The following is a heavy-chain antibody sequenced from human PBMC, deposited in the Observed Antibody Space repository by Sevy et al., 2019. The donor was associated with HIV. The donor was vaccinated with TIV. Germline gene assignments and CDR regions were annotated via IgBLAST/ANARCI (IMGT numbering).Heavy chain of an antibody. J-gene: IGHJ1*01. CDR2: IYPGDSDT. V-gene: IGHV5-51*01. Sequence: GESLKISCKGSGYSFTSYWIGWVRQRPGKGLEWMGIIYPGDSDTRYSPSFQGQVTISADKSISTAYLQWSSLKASDTAMYYCASPLSSSARYFQHWGQGTLVTVSS. D-gene: IGHD6-6*01. CDR1: GYSFTSYW. CDR3: ASPLSSSARYFQH.